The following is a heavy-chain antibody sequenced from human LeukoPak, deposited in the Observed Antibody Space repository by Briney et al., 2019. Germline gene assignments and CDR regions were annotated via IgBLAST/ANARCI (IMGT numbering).Heavy chain of an antibody. CDR2: IYYSGST. D-gene: IGHD5-12*01. CDR1: GGSISSSSYH. Sequence: SETLSLTCTVSGGSISSSSYHWGWIRQPPGKGLEWIGSIYYSGSTYYNPSLKSRVTISVDTSKNQFSLKLSSVTAADTAVYYCARDIVATIRAFDIWGQGKMVTVSS. V-gene: IGHV4-39*01. CDR3: ARDIVATIRAFDI. J-gene: IGHJ3*02.